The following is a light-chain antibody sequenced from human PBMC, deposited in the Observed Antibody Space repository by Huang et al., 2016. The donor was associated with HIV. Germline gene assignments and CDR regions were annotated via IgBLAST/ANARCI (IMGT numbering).Light chain of an antibody. J-gene: IGKJ1*01. CDR2: GAS. V-gene: IGKV3-15*01. Sequence: EIVMTPSPATLSVSPGERATLSGRASQTVNSNLAWYQHKPGQAPRLLIYGASTRATGVPARFSGSGSGTKFTLTISSLQSEDFAVYYCQQYNNWLAFGQGTKVEIK. CDR1: QTVNSN. CDR3: QQYNNWLA.